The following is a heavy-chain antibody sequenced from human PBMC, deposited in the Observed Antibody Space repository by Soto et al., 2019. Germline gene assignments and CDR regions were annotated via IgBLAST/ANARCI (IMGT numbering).Heavy chain of an antibody. CDR2: IMPIFRTP. J-gene: IGHJ6*02. CDR3: ARDKDRLQLGGNYYSVLDV. Sequence: SVEATWEASRGAFSSSAIRWVRQAHGQGLEWMGGIMPIFRTPDYAQKFQGRVTITADESTSTAYMELSGLTSDDTAVCYCARDKDRLQLGGNYYSVLDVWGQGTTVTVSS. D-gene: IGHD5-12*01. CDR1: RGAFSSSA. V-gene: IGHV1-69*01.